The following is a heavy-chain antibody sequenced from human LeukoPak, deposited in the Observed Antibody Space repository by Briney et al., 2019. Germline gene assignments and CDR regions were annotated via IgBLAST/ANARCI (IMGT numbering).Heavy chain of an antibody. Sequence: GGSLRLSCAASGFTFSSYAMSWVRQAPGKGLEWVSSISTSGGSTYYADSVKGRFTISRDNSKNTLHLQMNSLRAEDTAVYYCAKATTASPRNFDYWGQGTLVTDSS. J-gene: IGHJ4*02. CDR1: GFTFSSYA. D-gene: IGHD2-21*02. CDR3: AKATTASPRNFDY. CDR2: ISTSGGST. V-gene: IGHV3-23*01.